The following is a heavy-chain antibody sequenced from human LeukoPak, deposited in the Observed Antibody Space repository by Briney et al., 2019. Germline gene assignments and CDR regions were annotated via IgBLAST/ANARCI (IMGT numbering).Heavy chain of an antibody. CDR2: ISGSGGST. CDR1: GFTVSSNY. Sequence: GGSLRLSCAASGFTVSSNYMSWVRQASGKGLEWVSVISGSGGSTYYADSVKGRFTISRDNSKNTLYLQMKSLRAEDTAVYYCAKEIYGDSTGGRFQHWGQGTLVTVSS. J-gene: IGHJ1*01. V-gene: IGHV3-23*01. D-gene: IGHD4-17*01. CDR3: AKEIYGDSTGGRFQH.